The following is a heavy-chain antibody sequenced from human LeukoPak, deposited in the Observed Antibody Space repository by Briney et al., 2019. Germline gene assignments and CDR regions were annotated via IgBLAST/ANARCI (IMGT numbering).Heavy chain of an antibody. CDR3: TRGPPNWGYDF. D-gene: IGHD7-27*01. Sequence: EASVTVSCTASGYTFVSYDINWVRQATGQGPEWMGWMSPKSGNTGYAQKFQGRVTMTRDTSINTAYMELSGLISEDTAVYYCTRGPPNWGYDFWGQGTLVTVSS. CDR2: MSPKSGNT. J-gene: IGHJ4*02. V-gene: IGHV1-8*01. CDR1: GYTFVSYD.